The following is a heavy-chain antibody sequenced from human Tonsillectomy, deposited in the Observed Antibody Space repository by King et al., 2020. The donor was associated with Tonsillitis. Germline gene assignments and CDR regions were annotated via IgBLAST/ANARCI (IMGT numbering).Heavy chain of an antibody. V-gene: IGHV1-18*01. D-gene: IGHD2-15*01. CDR3: ARVTIVVVKQAYYNGMDV. CDR1: GYTFTRYG. J-gene: IGHJ6*02. Sequence: QLVQSGAEVKKPGASVKVSCKASGYTFTRYGISWVRQAPGQGLEWMGWISAYNGNTNYAQKLQGRVTMTTDTSTSTDYMERRSLRLDDTAVYYCARVTIVVVKQAYYNGMDVWGQGTTVTVSS. CDR2: ISAYNGNT.